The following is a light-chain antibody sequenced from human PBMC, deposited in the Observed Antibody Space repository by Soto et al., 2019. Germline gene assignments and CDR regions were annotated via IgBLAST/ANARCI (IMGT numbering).Light chain of an antibody. CDR2: NNN. CDR3: AAWDDSLNGVL. V-gene: IGLV1-44*01. CDR1: SSNIGVNT. Sequence: QSVLTQRPSASGPSGQSVTISCSGSSSNIGVNTVSWYQQLPGTAPKLLIQNNNQRPSGVPDRFSGSKSGTSASLVLSGLQSDDEAEYYCAAWDDSLNGVLFGAGTKLTVL. J-gene: IGLJ2*01.